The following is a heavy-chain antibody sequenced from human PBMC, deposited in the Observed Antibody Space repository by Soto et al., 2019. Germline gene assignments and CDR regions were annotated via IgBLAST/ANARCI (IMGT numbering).Heavy chain of an antibody. CDR3: ARMESFGSLNWSDP. CDR1: GYAFTNND. J-gene: IGHJ5*02. V-gene: IGHV1-8*01. CDR2: MNPGSGDT. D-gene: IGHD5-18*01. Sequence: ASVNGSWKGAGYAFTNNDVSWGRQATGQGLEWMGWMNPGSGDTGYAQKFQGRVTMTRDISIATAYMELTSLTSEDTAIYYCARMESFGSLNWSDPWGQGTLVTVSS.